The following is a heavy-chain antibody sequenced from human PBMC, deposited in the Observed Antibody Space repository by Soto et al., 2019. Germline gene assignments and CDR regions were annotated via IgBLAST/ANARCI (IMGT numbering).Heavy chain of an antibody. CDR2: INSDGSSE. CDR3: AIAPRYGMDV. J-gene: IGHJ6*02. V-gene: IGHV3-74*01. CDR1: GFTFSSYW. Sequence: EVQLVESGGGLVQPGGSLRLSCAASGFTFSSYWMHWVRQAPGNGLVWLSRINSDGSSETYADSVKGRFTSSRDKAKSTLYLQMNSLRAEDTAMYYCAIAPRYGMDVWGQGITVTVSS.